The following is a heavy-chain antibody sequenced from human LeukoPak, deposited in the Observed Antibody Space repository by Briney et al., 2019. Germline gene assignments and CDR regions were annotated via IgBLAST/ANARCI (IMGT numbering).Heavy chain of an antibody. J-gene: IGHJ4*02. CDR3: AHRLLAPSDFDY. CDR1: GFSLSTSGVG. CDR2: IYWNDDK. D-gene: IGHD6-6*01. Sequence: ESGPTLVKPTQTLTLTCTFSGFSLSTSGVGVGWIRQPPGKALEWLALIYWNDDKRYSPSLKSRLTITKDTSKNQVVLTMTNMDPVDTATYYCAHRLLAPSDFDYWGQGTLVTVSS. V-gene: IGHV2-5*01.